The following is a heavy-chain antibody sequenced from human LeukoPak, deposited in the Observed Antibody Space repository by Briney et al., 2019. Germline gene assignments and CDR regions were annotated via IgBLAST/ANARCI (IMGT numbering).Heavy chain of an antibody. D-gene: IGHD3-22*01. CDR1: GFTFSRNW. CDR2: IKEDGSET. V-gene: IGHV3-7*01. Sequence: GGSLRLSCAASGFTFSRNWMSWVRQAPGKGLEWVANIKEDGSETHYVDSVKGRFTISRDNAKNSLYLQMNSLRAEDTAVYYCARANYDSSGYYPLIYYWGQGTLVTVSS. CDR3: ARANYDSSGYYPLIYY. J-gene: IGHJ4*02.